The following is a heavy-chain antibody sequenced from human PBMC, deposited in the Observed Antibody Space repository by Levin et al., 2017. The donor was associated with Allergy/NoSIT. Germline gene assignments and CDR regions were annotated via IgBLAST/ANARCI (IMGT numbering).Heavy chain of an antibody. D-gene: IGHD4-11*01. CDR3: ARVPYSNPYGYYGMDG. V-gene: IGHV4-59*01. J-gene: IGHJ6*02. CDR2: IYYSGST. CDR1: GGSINNYY. Sequence: SETLSLTCTVSGGSINNYYWSWIRQPPGKGLEWIGYIYYSGSTNYNPSLKSRVTISVDTSKNQFSLKLSSVTAADTAVYYCARVPYSNPYGYYGMDGWGQGTTVTVSS.